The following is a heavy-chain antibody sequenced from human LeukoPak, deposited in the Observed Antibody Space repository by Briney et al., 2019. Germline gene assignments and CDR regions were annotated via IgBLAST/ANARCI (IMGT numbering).Heavy chain of an antibody. CDR1: GYTFTSYD. Sequence: GASVKVSCKASGYTFTSYDINWVRQATGQGLEWMGWMNPNSGNTGYAQKFQGRVTMTTDTSTSTAYMELRSLRSDDTAVYYCARDDHNWLIPFNYFYDSSGYVPTMLNWGQGTLVTVSS. D-gene: IGHD3-22*01. CDR2: MNPNSGNT. J-gene: IGHJ4*02. V-gene: IGHV1-8*02. CDR3: ARDDHNWLIPFNYFYDSSGYVPTMLN.